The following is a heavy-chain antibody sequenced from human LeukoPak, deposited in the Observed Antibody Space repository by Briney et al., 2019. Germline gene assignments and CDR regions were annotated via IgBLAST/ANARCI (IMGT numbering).Heavy chain of an antibody. Sequence: SETLSLTCTVSGGSISSGSYYWGWIRQPPGKGLEWIGSIYYSGSTYYNPSLKSRLTIVVDTSKNQFSLKLSSVTAADTAVYYCARCYGYSYASGSYYVDYWGQGTLVTVSS. V-gene: IGHV4-39*01. D-gene: IGHD3-10*01. J-gene: IGHJ4*02. CDR2: IYYSGST. CDR1: GGSISSGSYY. CDR3: ARCYGYSYASGSYYVDY.